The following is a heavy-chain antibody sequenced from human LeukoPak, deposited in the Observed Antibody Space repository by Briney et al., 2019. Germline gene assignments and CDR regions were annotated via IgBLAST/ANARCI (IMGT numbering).Heavy chain of an antibody. CDR2: IIPIFGTA. CDR3: ARVLLWFGELLYLDY. CDR1: GGTFSSYA. Sequence: SVKVSCKASGGTFSSYAISWVRQAPGQGLEWMGGIIPIFGTANYAQKFQGRDTITADESTSTAYMELSSLRSEDTAVYYCARVLLWFGELLYLDYWGQGTLVTVSS. V-gene: IGHV1-69*13. D-gene: IGHD3-10*01. J-gene: IGHJ4*02.